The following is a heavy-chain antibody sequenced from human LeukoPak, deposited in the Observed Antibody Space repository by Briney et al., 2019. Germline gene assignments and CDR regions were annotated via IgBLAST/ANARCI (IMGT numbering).Heavy chain of an antibody. Sequence: GGSLRLFCAASGITFSNYWMSWVRQAPGKGLEWVANIKADGSEKYYVDSVEGRFSISRDNSKNALYLRMDRLRAEDTAVYYCVRDGRRAFDIWGQGTVVTVSS. J-gene: IGHJ3*02. CDR2: IKADGSEK. V-gene: IGHV3-7*01. CDR3: VRDGRRAFDI. CDR1: GITFSNYW.